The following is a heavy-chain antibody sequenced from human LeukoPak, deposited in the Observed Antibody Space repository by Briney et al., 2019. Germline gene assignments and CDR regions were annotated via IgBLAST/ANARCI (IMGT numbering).Heavy chain of an antibody. V-gene: IGHV3-48*03. J-gene: IGHJ6*04. CDR1: GFTFSSYE. Sequence: GGSLRLSCAASGFTFSSYEMNWVRQAPGKGLEWVSYISSSGSTIYYADSVKGRFTISRDNAKNSLDLQMNSLRAEDTAVYFCAPPPVGIDVWGRGTSVTVPS. CDR3: APPPVGIDV. CDR2: ISSSGSTI. D-gene: IGHD4-17*01.